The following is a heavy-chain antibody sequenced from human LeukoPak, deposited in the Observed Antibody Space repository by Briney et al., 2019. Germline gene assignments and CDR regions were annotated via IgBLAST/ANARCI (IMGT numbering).Heavy chain of an antibody. V-gene: IGHV4-31*03. D-gene: IGHD3-9*01. J-gene: IGHJ6*02. CDR2: IYYSGST. CDR1: GGSISSGGYY. Sequence: PSQTLPLTCTVSGGSISSGGYYWSWIRQHPGKGLEWIGNIYYSGSTYYNPSLKSRVTISVDTSENQFSLKLSSVTAADTAVYYCARESDILIGFGMDVWGQGTTVTVSS. CDR3: ARESDILIGFGMDV.